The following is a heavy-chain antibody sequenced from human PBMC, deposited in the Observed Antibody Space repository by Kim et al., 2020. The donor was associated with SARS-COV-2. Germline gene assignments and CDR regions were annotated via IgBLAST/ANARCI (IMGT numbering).Heavy chain of an antibody. J-gene: IGHJ4*02. V-gene: IGHV4-34*01. D-gene: IGHD6-19*01. CDR3: ARVSSGWYNRTTYYFDY. Sequence: TSRVTISVDTSKNQFSLKLSSVTAADTAVYYCARVSSGWYNRTTYYFDYWGQGTLVTVSS.